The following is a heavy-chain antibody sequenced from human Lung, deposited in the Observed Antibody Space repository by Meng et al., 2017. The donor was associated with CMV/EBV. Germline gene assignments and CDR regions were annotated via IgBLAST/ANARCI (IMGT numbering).Heavy chain of an antibody. CDR2: ISYTGYI. CDR1: GASISANY. J-gene: IGHJ3*02. CDR3: AGPDDMGFSPHDPFDI. Sequence: SXTLSLXCTVSGASISANYWSWSRRPPGKGLEYIGSISYTGYIEYNSSLKGRVAISLDTSKNQFSLKLASVTAADTAMYYCAGPDDMGFSPHDPFDICGQGTMVTVSS. V-gene: IGHV4-59*01. D-gene: IGHD3-3*01.